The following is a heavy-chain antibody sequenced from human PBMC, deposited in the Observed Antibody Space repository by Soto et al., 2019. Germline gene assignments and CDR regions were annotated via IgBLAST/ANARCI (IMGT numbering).Heavy chain of an antibody. CDR1: GGTFSSYT. J-gene: IGHJ5*02. D-gene: IGHD3-10*01. CDR2: IIPILGIA. Sequence: QVQLVQSGAEVKKPGSSVKVSCKASGGTFSSYTISWVRQAPGQGLEWMGRIIPILGIANYAQKFQGRVTINADKSTSTAYMELSSLRSEDTAVYYCAREGAGFGDPGWFDPWGQGTLVTVSS. V-gene: IGHV1-69*08. CDR3: AREGAGFGDPGWFDP.